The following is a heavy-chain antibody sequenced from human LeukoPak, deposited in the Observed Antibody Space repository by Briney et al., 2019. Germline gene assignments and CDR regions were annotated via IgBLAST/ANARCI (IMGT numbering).Heavy chain of an antibody. CDR3: ARDSSGFD. CDR2: TNRVGSEK. Sequence: GGSPRLSCAASGFTFSSYWMSWVRQAPGKGLEWVANTNRVGSEKYYVDSVKGRFTISRDNAKKSLYLQMNSLRAEDTAVYYCARDSSGFDWGQGTLVTVSS. CDR1: GFTFSSYW. D-gene: IGHD3-22*01. J-gene: IGHJ4*02. V-gene: IGHV3-7*01.